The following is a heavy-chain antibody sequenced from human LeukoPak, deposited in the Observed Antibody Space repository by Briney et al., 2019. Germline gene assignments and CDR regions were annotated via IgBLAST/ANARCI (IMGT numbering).Heavy chain of an antibody. CDR2: IYYSGST. Sequence: SETLSLTCTVSGGSVSSGSYYWSWIRQPPGKGLEWIGYIYYSGSTNYNPSLKSRVTISVDTSKNQFSLKLSSVTAADTAVYYCARVTGTPPYYYYGMDVWGQGTTVTVSS. V-gene: IGHV4-61*01. CDR3: ARVTGTPPYYYYGMDV. J-gene: IGHJ6*02. D-gene: IGHD7-27*01. CDR1: GGSVSSGSYY.